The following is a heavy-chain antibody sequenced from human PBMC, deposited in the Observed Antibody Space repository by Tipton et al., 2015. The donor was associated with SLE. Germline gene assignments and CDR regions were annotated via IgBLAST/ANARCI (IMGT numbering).Heavy chain of an antibody. CDR3: ARLRISGVLTGSYEYGMDV. V-gene: IGHV4-34*01. Sequence: TLSLTCAVPGGSFSGYYWCWIRQPPGKGLEWIGDITLSGSSNSNPPPKSRVTMSVDTSKNQFSLNLTSVPAADTAVYYCARLRISGVLTGSYEYGMDVWGQGTAVTVSS. CDR1: GGSFSGYY. J-gene: IGHJ6*02. D-gene: IGHD3-3*01. CDR2: ITLSGSS.